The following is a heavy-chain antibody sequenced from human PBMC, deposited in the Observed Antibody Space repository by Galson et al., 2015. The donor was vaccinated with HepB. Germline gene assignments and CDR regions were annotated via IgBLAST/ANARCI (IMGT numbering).Heavy chain of an antibody. CDR1: GFTFSSYA. J-gene: IGHJ5*02. CDR2: ISGSGDRA. D-gene: IGHD6-13*01. Sequence: SLRLSCAASGFTFSSYAMNWVRQAPGKGLEWVSAISGSGDRALYADSVKGRFTISRDNSKNTLYLQMDSLRSEDTAVYFCAKRPAAPGIDWLDPWGQGTLVTVSS. V-gene: IGHV3-23*01. CDR3: AKRPAAPGIDWLDP.